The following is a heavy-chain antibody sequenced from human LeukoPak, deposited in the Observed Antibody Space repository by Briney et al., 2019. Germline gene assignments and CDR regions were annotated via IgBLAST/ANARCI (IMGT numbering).Heavy chain of an antibody. V-gene: IGHV3-33*01. Sequence: GGSLRLSCAASGFTFSSYGMHWVRQAPGKGLEWVAVIWYDGSNKYYADSVKGRFTISRDNSKNTLYLQMNSLRAEDTAVYYRARGYDFWSGYQVEAFDIWGQGTMVTVSS. D-gene: IGHD3-3*01. J-gene: IGHJ3*02. CDR2: IWYDGSNK. CDR1: GFTFSSYG. CDR3: ARGYDFWSGYQVEAFDI.